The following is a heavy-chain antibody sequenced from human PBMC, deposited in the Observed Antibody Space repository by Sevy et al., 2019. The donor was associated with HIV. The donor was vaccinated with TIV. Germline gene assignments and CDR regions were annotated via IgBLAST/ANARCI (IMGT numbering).Heavy chain of an antibody. CDR3: ARVTPEFWSGPLSYYYGMDV. Sequence: GGSLRLSCAASGFTFSTYSMNWVRQAPGKGLEWVSSISTSSSYIYYADSLKGRFTISRDNARNSLYLQMNSLRAEDTALYYCARVTPEFWSGPLSYYYGMDVWGQGTTVTVSS. CDR1: GFTFSTYS. V-gene: IGHV3-21*06. D-gene: IGHD3-3*01. J-gene: IGHJ6*02. CDR2: ISTSSSYI.